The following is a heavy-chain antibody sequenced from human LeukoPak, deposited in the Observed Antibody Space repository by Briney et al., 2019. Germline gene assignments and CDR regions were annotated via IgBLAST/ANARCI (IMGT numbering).Heavy chain of an antibody. CDR1: GFTSSTYA. D-gene: IGHD6-19*01. CDR3: TKDAPDSGGWFFFDS. CDR2: ISGIDT. J-gene: IGHJ4*02. V-gene: IGHV3-23*01. Sequence: GGSLRLSCAASGFTSSTYAMNWVRQAPGKGLEWVSTISGIDTFYADSVKGRLTISRDNSKNTLYLQMISLRAEDTAVYYCTKDAPDSGGWFFFDSWGQGTLVTVSS.